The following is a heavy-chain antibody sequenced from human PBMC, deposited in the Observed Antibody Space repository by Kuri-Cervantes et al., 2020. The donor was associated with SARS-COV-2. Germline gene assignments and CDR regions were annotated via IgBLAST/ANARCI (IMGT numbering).Heavy chain of an antibody. CDR1: GYTFSDYSNYY. V-gene: IGHV1-2*04. CDR3: ARGMVRGIIQYYYYAMDV. Sequence: ASVKVSCKASGYTFSDYSNYYMYWVRQAPGQGLEWMGWINPNSGGTNYAQNFQGWVTMTRDPSISTAYMELSRLRSDDTAVYYCARGMVRGIIQYYYYAMDVWGQGTTVTVSS. D-gene: IGHD3-10*01. CDR2: INPNSGGT. J-gene: IGHJ6*02.